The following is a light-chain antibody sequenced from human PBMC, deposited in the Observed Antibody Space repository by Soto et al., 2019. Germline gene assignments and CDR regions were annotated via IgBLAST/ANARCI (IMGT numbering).Light chain of an antibody. CDR1: QSVLYSSNNKNY. V-gene: IGKV4-1*01. CDR2: WAS. Sequence: DIVMTQSPDSLAVSLGERATINCKSSQSVLYSSNNKNYLAWYQQKPGQPPKLIIYWASTRESGVADRFSGSGSGTDFNLTISSLQAEDVAVYYCQQYYTPPLTFGGGTKLEIK. J-gene: IGKJ4*01. CDR3: QQYYTPPLT.